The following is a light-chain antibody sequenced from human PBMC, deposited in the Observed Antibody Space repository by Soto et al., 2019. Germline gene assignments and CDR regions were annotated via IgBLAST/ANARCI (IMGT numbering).Light chain of an antibody. J-gene: IGLJ2*01. CDR2: EDI. Sequence: QSALTQPPSASGSPGQSVTISCTGSSSDVGGYNCVSWFQQHPGKAPKLMIFEDIKRPSGVPDRFSASKSGNTASLTVSGLQAEDEADYYCSSYGGSDNLIFGGGTKVTVX. CDR3: SSYGGSDNLI. CDR1: SSDVGGYNC. V-gene: IGLV2-8*01.